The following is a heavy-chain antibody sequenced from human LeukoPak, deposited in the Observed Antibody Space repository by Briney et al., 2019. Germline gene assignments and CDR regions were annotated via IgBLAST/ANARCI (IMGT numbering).Heavy chain of an antibody. Sequence: ASVKVSCKASGYTFTSYGISWVRQAPGQGLEWMGWISAYNGNTNYAQKLQGRVTMTTDTSTSTVYMELSSLRPEDTAVYYCARAPRRHCLSDSCYVDWFDPWGQGTLVTVSS. D-gene: IGHD2-2*01. CDR3: ARAPRRHCLSDSCYVDWFDP. CDR2: ISAYNGNT. CDR1: GYTFTSYG. V-gene: IGHV1-18*01. J-gene: IGHJ5*02.